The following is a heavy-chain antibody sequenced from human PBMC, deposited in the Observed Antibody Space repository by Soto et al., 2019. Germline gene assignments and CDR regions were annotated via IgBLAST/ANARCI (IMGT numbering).Heavy chain of an antibody. CDR1: GFTVSSNY. D-gene: IGHD6-19*01. CDR3: ARDRYSSGGLDAFDI. Sequence: EVQLVESGGGLVQPGGSLRLSCAASGFTVSSNYMSWVRQAPGKGLEWVSVIFTGGSTYYADSVKGRFTISRHSSKNTVYLQMNSLRAEDTAVYYCARDRYSSGGLDAFDIWGQGTMVTVSS. CDR2: IFTGGST. V-gene: IGHV3-53*04. J-gene: IGHJ3*02.